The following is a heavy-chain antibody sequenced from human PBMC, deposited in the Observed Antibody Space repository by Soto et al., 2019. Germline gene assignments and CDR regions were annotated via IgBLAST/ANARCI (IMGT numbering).Heavy chain of an antibody. CDR1: GFTFSSDA. D-gene: IGHD1-26*01. J-gene: IGHJ3*02. Sequence: HPGGSLRLSCAASGFTFSSDAMSWVRQPPGKGLEWVSAISGNGWVSAFSVSDGSTYYADSVKGRFTISRDNAKNTLYLRMNSLRAEDTAVYYCARPRTTSSCCRGLDIWGQGTVVTVSS. CDR3: ARPRTTSSCCRGLDI. CDR2: FSVSDGST. V-gene: IGHV3-23*01.